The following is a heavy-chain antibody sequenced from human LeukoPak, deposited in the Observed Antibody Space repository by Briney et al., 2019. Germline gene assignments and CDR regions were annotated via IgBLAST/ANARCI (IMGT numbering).Heavy chain of an antibody. Sequence: SETLSLTCAVYGGSFSGYYWSWIRQPPGKGLEWIGEINHSGSTNYNPSLKSRVTISVDTSKNQFSLKLSSVTAADTAVYYCARRRGLVRGWYCSSTSCQYYFDYWGQGTLVTVSS. CDR3: ARRRGLVRGWYCSSTSCQYYFDY. V-gene: IGHV4-34*01. D-gene: IGHD2-2*01. J-gene: IGHJ4*02. CDR1: GGSFSGYY. CDR2: INHSGST.